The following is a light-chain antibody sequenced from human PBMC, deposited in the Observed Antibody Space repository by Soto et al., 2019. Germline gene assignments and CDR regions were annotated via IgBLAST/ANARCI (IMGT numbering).Light chain of an antibody. CDR1: SNDIGTYNY. J-gene: IGLJ1*01. CDR3: TSYTTISTLYV. V-gene: IGLV2-14*01. Sequence: QSVLTQPAPVSGSPGQSITISCTGTSNDIGTYNYVSWYQQHPGKAPKVMIYEVSNLPSGISSRFSGSKSGNTASLTISGLQAEDEADYYCTSYTTISTLYVFGSGTKVTVL. CDR2: EVS.